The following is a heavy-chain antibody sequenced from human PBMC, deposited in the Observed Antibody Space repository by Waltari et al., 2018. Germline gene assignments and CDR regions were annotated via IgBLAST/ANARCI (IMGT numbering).Heavy chain of an antibody. CDR3: ARGPPNYYFDY. J-gene: IGHJ4*02. V-gene: IGHV4-39*07. CDR1: GGSISSSSYY. Sequence: QLQLQESGPGLVKPSETLSLTCTVSGGSISSSSYYWGWIRQPPGKGLEWIGSIYYSGSTYYNPSLKSRVTISVDTSKNQFSLKLSSVTAADTAVYYCARGPPNYYFDYWGQGILVTVSS. D-gene: IGHD1-7*01. CDR2: IYYSGST.